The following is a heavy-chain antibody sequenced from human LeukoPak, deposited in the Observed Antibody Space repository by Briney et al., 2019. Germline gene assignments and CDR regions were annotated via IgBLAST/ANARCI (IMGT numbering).Heavy chain of an antibody. Sequence: SETLSLTCAVYGGSFSGYYWSWIRQPPGKGLEWIGEINYSGSTNYNPSLKSRVTISVDTSKNQFSLKLSSVTAADTAVYYCARHPGSSWYGGSFSFDYWGQGTLVTVSS. J-gene: IGHJ4*02. V-gene: IGHV4-34*01. CDR2: INYSGST. CDR3: ARHPGSSWYGGSFSFDY. CDR1: GGSFSGYY. D-gene: IGHD6-13*01.